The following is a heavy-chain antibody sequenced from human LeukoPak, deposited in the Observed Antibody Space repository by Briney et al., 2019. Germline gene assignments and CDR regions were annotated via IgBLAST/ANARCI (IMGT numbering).Heavy chain of an antibody. J-gene: IGHJ3*02. CDR2: IKSKTDGGTT. V-gene: IGHV3-15*01. CDR1: GITISSEG. Sequence: GGSLRLSCAASGITISSEGMHWVRQAPGKGLEWVGRIKSKTDGGTTDYAAPVKGRFTISRDDSKNTLYLQMNSLKTEDTAVYYCTGWPRNGFDIWGQGTMVTVSS. CDR3: TGWPRNGFDI. D-gene: IGHD1-14*01.